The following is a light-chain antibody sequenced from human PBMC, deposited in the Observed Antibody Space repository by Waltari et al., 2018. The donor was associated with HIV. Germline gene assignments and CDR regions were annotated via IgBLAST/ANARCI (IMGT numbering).Light chain of an antibody. CDR1: SSAVGSYTL. Sequence: QSALTQPASVPGSPGQSITISFTGSSSAVGSYTLVSWYQQHQGKAPNLMIYEGSKRPSGDSNRFSGSKSGNTAALTISGLQAADEADYYCCSYAGSWVFGGGTKLTVL. V-gene: IGLV2-23*01. CDR3: CSYAGSWV. CDR2: EGS. J-gene: IGLJ3*02.